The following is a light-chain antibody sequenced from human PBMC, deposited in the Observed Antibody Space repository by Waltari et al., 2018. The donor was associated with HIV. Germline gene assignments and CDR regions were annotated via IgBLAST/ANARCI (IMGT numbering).Light chain of an antibody. CDR2: DVS. J-gene: IGLJ2*01. Sequence: QSALTQPASVSGSPGQSITISCTGTSSDVGGFNYVSWYQQHPGKAPKLMILDVSNRQGGSGDHHTLTISGLQAEDEADYYCSSYTSSSTVVFGGGTKLTVL. CDR3: SSYTSSSTVV. V-gene: IGLV2-14*03. CDR1: SSDVGGFNY.